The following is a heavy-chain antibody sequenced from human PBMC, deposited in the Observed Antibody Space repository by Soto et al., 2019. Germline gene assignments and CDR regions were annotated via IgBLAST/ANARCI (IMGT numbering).Heavy chain of an antibody. CDR2: INHSGST. Sequence: PSETLSLTCAVYGGSFSGYYWSWIRQPPGKGLEWIGEINHSGSTNYNPSLKSRVTISVDTSKNQFSLKLSSVTAADTAVYYCARAQNRITICPWGQGTLVTVSS. CDR1: GGSFSGYY. CDR3: ARAQNRITICP. D-gene: IGHD3-3*01. J-gene: IGHJ5*02. V-gene: IGHV4-34*01.